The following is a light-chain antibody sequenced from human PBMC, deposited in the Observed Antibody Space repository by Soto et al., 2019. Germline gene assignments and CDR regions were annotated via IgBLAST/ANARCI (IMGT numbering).Light chain of an antibody. V-gene: IGKV1-6*01. CDR2: GAS. Sequence: AIQMTQSPSSLSASVGDRVTISCRASQGIGNALGWYQQTPGKPPKLLIYGASNFQSGVPPRFSGSGSGTDFTLAISSLQPEDYATDYCLQDINYPWTFGQGTKV. CDR3: LQDINYPWT. J-gene: IGKJ1*01. CDR1: QGIGNA.